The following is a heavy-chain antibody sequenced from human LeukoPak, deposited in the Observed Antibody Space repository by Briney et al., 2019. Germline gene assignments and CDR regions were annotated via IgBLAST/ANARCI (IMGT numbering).Heavy chain of an antibody. V-gene: IGHV3-23*01. CDR3: AKDDAWLRFGE. Sequence: LTGGSLRLSCAASGFTFSNYAMSWVRQAPGKGLEWVSGISPSGDITYCADSVKGRFTISRDNSKNTLYLEVISLTAEDTAVYYCAKDDAWLRFGEWSQGTLVTVSS. D-gene: IGHD3-10*01. J-gene: IGHJ4*02. CDR1: GFTFSNYA. CDR2: ISPSGDIT.